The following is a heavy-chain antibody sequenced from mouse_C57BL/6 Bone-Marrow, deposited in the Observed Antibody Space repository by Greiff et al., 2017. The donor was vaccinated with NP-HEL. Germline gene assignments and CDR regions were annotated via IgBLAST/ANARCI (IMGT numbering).Heavy chain of an antibody. V-gene: IGHV1-69*01. CDR1: GYTFTSYW. D-gene: IGHD2-12*01. CDR2: IDPSDSYT. CDR3: ARDYRDYFDY. J-gene: IGHJ2*01. Sequence: QVHVKQPGAELVMPGASVKLSCKASGYTFTSYWMHWVKQRPGQGLEWIGEIDPSDSYTNYNQKFKGKSTLTVDKSSSTAYMQLSSLTSEDSAVYYCARDYRDYFDYWGQGTTLTVSS.